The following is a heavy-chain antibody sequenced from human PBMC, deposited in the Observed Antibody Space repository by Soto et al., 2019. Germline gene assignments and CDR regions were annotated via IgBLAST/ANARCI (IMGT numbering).Heavy chain of an antibody. J-gene: IGHJ5*02. CDR3: ARVDSSGYYNWFDP. V-gene: IGHV4-59*01. CDR2: IYYSAST. CDR1: GGSLSSYY. D-gene: IGHD3-22*01. Sequence: SETLSLTCTVSGGSLSSYYWSWIRQPTGKGLEWIGYIYYSASTNYNPSLKSRVTISVDTSKNHFSLKLSSVTAADTAVYYCARVDSSGYYNWFDPWGQGTLVTVSS.